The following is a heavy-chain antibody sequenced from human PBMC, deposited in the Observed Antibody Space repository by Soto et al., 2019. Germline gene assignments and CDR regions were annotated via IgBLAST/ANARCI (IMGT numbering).Heavy chain of an antibody. Sequence: ASVKVSCKASGYTFISNDINWVRQATGQGLEWMGWMNPSGGSTSYAQKFQGRVTMTRDTSTSTVYMELSSLRSEDTAVYYCARVIAAGPLGYWGQGTLVTVSS. V-gene: IGHV1-46*03. D-gene: IGHD6-13*01. J-gene: IGHJ4*02. CDR3: ARVIAAGPLGY. CDR1: GYTFISND. CDR2: MNPSGGST.